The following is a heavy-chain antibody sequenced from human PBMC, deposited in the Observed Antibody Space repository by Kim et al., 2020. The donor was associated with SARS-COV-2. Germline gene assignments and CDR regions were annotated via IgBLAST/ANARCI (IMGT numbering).Heavy chain of an antibody. D-gene: IGHD4-17*01. J-gene: IGHJ4*02. Sequence: GGSLRLSCAASGFTFSSYSMNWVRQAPGKGLEWVSYISSSSTIYYADSVKGRFTISRDNAKNSLYLQMNSLRDEDTAVYYCARDKDYGVFDYWGQGTRVT. CDR2: ISSSSTI. V-gene: IGHV3-48*02. CDR1: GFTFSSYS. CDR3: ARDKDYGVFDY.